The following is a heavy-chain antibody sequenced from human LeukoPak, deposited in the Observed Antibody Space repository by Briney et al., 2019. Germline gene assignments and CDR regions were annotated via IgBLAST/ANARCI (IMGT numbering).Heavy chain of an antibody. Sequence: PSETLSLTCTVSGGSISSGSYYWSWIRQPAGNGLEWIGRIYTSGSTNYNPSLKSRVTISVDTSKNQFSLKLSSVTAADTAVYYCARVRKSPYYYDSSGYFDYWGQGTLVTVSS. D-gene: IGHD3-22*01. CDR2: IYTSGST. CDR1: GGSISSGSYY. J-gene: IGHJ4*02. V-gene: IGHV4-61*02. CDR3: ARVRKSPYYYDSSGYFDY.